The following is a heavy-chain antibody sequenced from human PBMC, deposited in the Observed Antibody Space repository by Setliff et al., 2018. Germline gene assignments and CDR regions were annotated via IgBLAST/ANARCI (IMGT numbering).Heavy chain of an antibody. CDR1: HGSISSGSYY. CDR2: ISYSGTP. J-gene: IGHJ4*01. Sequence: LSLTCTVSHGSISSGSYYWGWIRQAPGSGLEWIGSISYSGTPYYNASVESRVTISIDTSRNQFSLELRSVTVADTATYYCVRPGGTTVVARHFDYWGSGILVTVSS. CDR3: VRPGGTTVVARHFDY. D-gene: IGHD2-15*01. V-gene: IGHV4-39*01.